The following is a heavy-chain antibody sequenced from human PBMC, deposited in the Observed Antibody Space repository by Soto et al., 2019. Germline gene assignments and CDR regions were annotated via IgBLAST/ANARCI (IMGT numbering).Heavy chain of an antibody. CDR2: ISAYNGNT. Sequence: QVQLVQSGAEVKKPGASVKVSCKASGYTFTSYGISWVRQAPGQGLEWMGWISAYNGNTNYAQKLQGRVTMTTDTSPSTAYMELRSLRSDDTAVYYCARDLQQLELPYNWFDPWGQGTLVTVSS. CDR3: ARDLQQLELPYNWFDP. V-gene: IGHV1-18*01. D-gene: IGHD6-13*01. CDR1: GYTFTSYG. J-gene: IGHJ5*02.